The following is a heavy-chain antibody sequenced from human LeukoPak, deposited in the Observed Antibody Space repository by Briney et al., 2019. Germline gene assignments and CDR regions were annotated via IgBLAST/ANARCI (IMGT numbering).Heavy chain of an antibody. Sequence: PSETLSLTCTVAGGSISSGSYYWSWIRQPPGKGLEWIGEINHSGSTNYNPSLKSRVTISVDTSKNQFSLKLSSVTAADTAVYYCARSAQYYYDSSGYWVFDYWGQGTLVTVSS. J-gene: IGHJ4*02. CDR3: ARSAQYYYDSSGYWVFDY. CDR2: INHSGST. D-gene: IGHD3-22*01. CDR1: GGSISSGSYY. V-gene: IGHV4-39*07.